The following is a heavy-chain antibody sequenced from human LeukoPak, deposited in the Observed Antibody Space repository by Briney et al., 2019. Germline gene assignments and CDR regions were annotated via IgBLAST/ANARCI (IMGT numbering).Heavy chain of an antibody. Sequence: SVTVSCKASGYTFTGYYMHWVRQAPGQGLEWMGGIIPIFGTANYTQKFQGRVTITADESTSTAYMELSSLRSEDTAVYYCARGGDYYGSGSPGNYYYMDVWGKGTTVTISS. CDR1: GYTFTGYY. CDR2: IIPIFGTA. V-gene: IGHV1-69*13. CDR3: ARGGDYYGSGSPGNYYYMDV. D-gene: IGHD3-10*01. J-gene: IGHJ6*03.